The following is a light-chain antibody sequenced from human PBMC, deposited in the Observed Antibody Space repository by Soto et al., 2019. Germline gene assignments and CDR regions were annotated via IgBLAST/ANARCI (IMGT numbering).Light chain of an antibody. CDR1: QSVSSN. Sequence: EIVMTQSPATLSVSAGEIATLSCRASQSVSSNLAWYQQKPGQAPRLLIYGASTRATGIPARFSGSGSGTEFTLTISSLQSEDFAVYYCQQYNNWLGTFGQGTKVEIK. J-gene: IGKJ1*01. V-gene: IGKV3-15*01. CDR2: GAS. CDR3: QQYNNWLGT.